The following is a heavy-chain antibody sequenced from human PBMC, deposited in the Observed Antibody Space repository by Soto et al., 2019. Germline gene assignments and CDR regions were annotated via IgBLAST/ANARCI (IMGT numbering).Heavy chain of an antibody. CDR2: INSAGSST. Sequence: LRLSCAVSGFTFSSYWMHWVRQAPGKGLVWVSRINSAGSSTTYADSVKGRFTISRDNAKNTLYLQMNSLRAEDTAVYYCAGGGCGDHLDLHAYPARRTSDL. CDR3: AGGGCGDHLDLHAYPARRTSDL. V-gene: IGHV3-74*01. CDR1: GFTFSSYW. D-gene: IGHD5-12*01. J-gene: IGHJ2*01.